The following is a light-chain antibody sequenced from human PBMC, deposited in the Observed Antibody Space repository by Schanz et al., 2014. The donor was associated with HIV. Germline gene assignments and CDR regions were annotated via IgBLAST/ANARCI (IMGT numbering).Light chain of an antibody. Sequence: EIVLTQSPDTLSLSPGERATLSCRASQTVTNNFFAWYQQKPGQSPRLLIYAASTRATGIPDRFSGSGSGTDFSLTISRLEPEDFAVYYCQYFGNSGGTFGGGTKVEIK. J-gene: IGKJ4*01. CDR3: QYFGNSGGT. CDR2: AAS. V-gene: IGKV3-20*01. CDR1: QTVTNNF.